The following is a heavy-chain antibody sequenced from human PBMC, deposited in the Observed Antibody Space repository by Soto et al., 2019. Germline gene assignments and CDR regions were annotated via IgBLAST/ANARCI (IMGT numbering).Heavy chain of an antibody. CDR1: GGSFSGYY. Sequence: SETLSLTCAVYGGSFSGYYWSWIRQPPGKGLEWIGEINHSGSTNYNPSLKSRVTISVDTSKNQFSLKLSSVTAADTAVYYCARSGSYYPYPFDIWGQGTMVTVSS. V-gene: IGHV4-34*01. CDR3: ARSGSYYPYPFDI. CDR2: INHSGST. D-gene: IGHD3-10*01. J-gene: IGHJ3*02.